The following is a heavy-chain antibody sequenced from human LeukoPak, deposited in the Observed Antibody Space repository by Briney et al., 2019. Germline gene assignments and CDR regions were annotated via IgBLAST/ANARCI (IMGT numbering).Heavy chain of an antibody. V-gene: IGHV1-2*02. J-gene: IGHJ6*02. Sequence: GASVKVSCKASGYTVTNYYMHWVRQAPGQGLEWMGWINPNSGGTNYAQKFQGRVTMTRDTSISTAYMELSRLRSDDTAVYYCARGAVTSGYYYYGMDVWGQGTTVTVSS. CDR2: INPNSGGT. CDR3: ARGAVTSGYYYYGMDV. D-gene: IGHD4-17*01. CDR1: GYTVTNYY.